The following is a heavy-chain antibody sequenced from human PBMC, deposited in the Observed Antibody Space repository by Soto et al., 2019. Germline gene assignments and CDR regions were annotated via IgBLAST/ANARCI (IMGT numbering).Heavy chain of an antibody. V-gene: IGHV3-23*01. CDR3: AKGGNTNNNYYYYMDV. CDR1: GFTFSDYA. CDR2: ISNTCAKT. Sequence: EVQLLESGGGLVQPGGSLRLSCAASGFTFSDYALSWVRQAPGEGPEWVSTISNTCAKTYYADSVKGRITVSRDNFKNTLSLQMNSLSAAATAVYYCAKGGNTNNNYYYYMDVWGKGTAVTVSS. J-gene: IGHJ6*03. D-gene: IGHD2-15*01.